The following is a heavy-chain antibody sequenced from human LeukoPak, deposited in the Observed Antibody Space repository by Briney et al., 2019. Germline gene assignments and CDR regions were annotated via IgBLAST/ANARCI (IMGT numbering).Heavy chain of an antibody. D-gene: IGHD2/OR15-2a*01. J-gene: IGHJ6*02. CDR2: INVSGST. CDR1: GGFISTYY. Sequence: SQTLSLTCTVSGGFISTYYWSWIRQPPGKGLEWIGYINVSGSTTYNPSLKSRVTMSVDTSKSQVSLRLSSVTAADTAVYYCARRGYFDVWGQGTTVTVSS. CDR3: ARRGYFDV. V-gene: IGHV4-59*08.